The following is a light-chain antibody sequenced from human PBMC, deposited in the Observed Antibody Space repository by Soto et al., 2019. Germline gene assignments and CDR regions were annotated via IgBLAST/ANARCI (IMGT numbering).Light chain of an antibody. CDR2: GAS. CDR1: QSVSSY. J-gene: IGKJ1*01. Sequence: DIVLTQSPATLSLSPGERVTLYCRASQSVSSYLAWYQQKPGQAPRLLIYGASKRATGIPARFSGSGSGTDFTLTISRLEPEDFAVYCCQQYDSLPRTFGQGTKVDIK. CDR3: QQYDSLPRT. V-gene: IGKV3-20*01.